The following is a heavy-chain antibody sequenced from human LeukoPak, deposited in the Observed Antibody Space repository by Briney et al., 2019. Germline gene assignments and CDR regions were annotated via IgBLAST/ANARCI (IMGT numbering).Heavy chain of an antibody. J-gene: IGHJ4*02. D-gene: IGHD3-22*01. CDR2: IFHSGSA. CDR1: GYSISSGYY. CDR3: SRLLNKIVVDPSDH. Sequence: SETLSLTCSVSGYSISSGYYWGWIRQPAGRGLEWIASIFHSGSAYYKSSLKSRVTMSVDTSKNQVSLKLSSLTAPDTAVYYCSRLLNKIVVDPSDHWGQGILITVSS. V-gene: IGHV4-38-2*01.